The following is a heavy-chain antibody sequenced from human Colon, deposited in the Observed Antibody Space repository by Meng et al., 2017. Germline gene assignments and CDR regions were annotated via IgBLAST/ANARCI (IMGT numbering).Heavy chain of an antibody. Sequence: QVQRQQWGEGLLKPSETLSLTCAVYGGSFSGYYWSWIRQPPGKGLEWIGEINHSGSTNYNPSLKSRVTISVDTSKNQFSLKLSSVTAADTAVYYCARGRYSGYLPWGQGTLVTVSS. V-gene: IGHV4-34*01. D-gene: IGHD5-12*01. CDR2: INHSGST. CDR1: GGSFSGYY. J-gene: IGHJ5*02. CDR3: ARGRYSGYLP.